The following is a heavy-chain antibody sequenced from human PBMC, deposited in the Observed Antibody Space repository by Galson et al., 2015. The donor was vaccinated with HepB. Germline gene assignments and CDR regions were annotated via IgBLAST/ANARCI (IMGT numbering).Heavy chain of an antibody. Sequence: PALVKPTQTLTLTCTFSGFSLSTSGMSLSWIRQPPGKALEWLARIDWDDDKFYSTSLKTRLTISKDTSKNQVVLTMTNMDPVDTATYYCARLSGGPFDIWGQGTRVTVSS. V-gene: IGHV2-70*04. CDR1: GFSLSTSGMS. CDR2: IDWDDDK. CDR3: ARLSGGPFDI. J-gene: IGHJ3*02.